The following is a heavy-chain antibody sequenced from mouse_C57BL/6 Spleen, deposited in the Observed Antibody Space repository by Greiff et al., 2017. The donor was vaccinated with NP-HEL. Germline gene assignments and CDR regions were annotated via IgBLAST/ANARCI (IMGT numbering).Heavy chain of an antibody. CDR3: ARETGDAMDY. V-gene: IGHV3-6*01. CDR2: ISYDGSN. Sequence: EVQLQESGPGLVKPSQSLSLTCSVTGYSITSGYYWNWIRQFPGNKLEWMGYISYDGSNNYNPSLKNRISITRDTSKNQFFLKLNSVTTEDTATYYCARETGDAMDYWGQGTSVTVSS. CDR1: GYSITSGYY. J-gene: IGHJ4*01.